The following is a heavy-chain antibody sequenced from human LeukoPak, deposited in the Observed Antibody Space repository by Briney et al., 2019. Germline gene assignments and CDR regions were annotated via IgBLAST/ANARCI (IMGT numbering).Heavy chain of an antibody. D-gene: IGHD6-19*01. V-gene: IGHV1-2*02. J-gene: IGHJ3*02. CDR3: ARARMAWLDDAFDI. CDR2: INPNSGGT. CDR1: GYTFTGYY. Sequence: ASVKVSCKASGYTFTGYYMHWVRQAPGQGLEWMGWINPNSGGTNYAQKFQGRVTMTRDTSISTAYMELSGLRSDDTAVYYCARARMAWLDDAFDIWGQGTMVTVSS.